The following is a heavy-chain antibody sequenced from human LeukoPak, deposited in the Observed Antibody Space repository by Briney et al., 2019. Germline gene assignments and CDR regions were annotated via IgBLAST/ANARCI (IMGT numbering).Heavy chain of an antibody. Sequence: SVKVSCKASGYTFTSHGINWVRQAPGQGLEWMGWISTYNGNTNYAQKLQGRVTMTTDTSTSTAYMELRSLRSDDTAVYYCARYPRAGINNWFDPWGQGTLVTVSS. D-gene: IGHD3-10*01. V-gene: IGHV1-18*01. CDR3: ARYPRAGINNWFDP. CDR2: ISTYNGNT. J-gene: IGHJ5*02. CDR1: GYTFTSHG.